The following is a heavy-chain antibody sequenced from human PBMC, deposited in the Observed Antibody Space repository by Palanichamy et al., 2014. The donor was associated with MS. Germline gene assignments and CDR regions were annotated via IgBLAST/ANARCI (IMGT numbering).Heavy chain of an antibody. D-gene: IGHD6-19*01. CDR2: IKSDGSST. Sequence: EVQLVESGGGLVQPGGSLRLSCTASGFTLSSYWMHWVRQAPGKGLVWVSRIKSDGSSTAYADSVRGRFTISRDNAKNTLYLQMNSLRAEDTAVYFCAGDPDTNGWSVKDYWGQGTLVTVSS. V-gene: IGHV3-74*01. CDR3: AGDPDTNGWSVKDY. J-gene: IGHJ4*02. CDR1: GFTLSSYW.